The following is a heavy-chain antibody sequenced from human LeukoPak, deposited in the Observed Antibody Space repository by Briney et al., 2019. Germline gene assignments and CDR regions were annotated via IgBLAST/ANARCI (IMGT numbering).Heavy chain of an antibody. Sequence: SETLSLTCAVYGGSFSGFSWTWIRQPPGKGLEWIGYIYYSGSTNYNPSLKSRVTISVDTSKNQFSLKLSSVTAADTAVYYCARDYSSSDAFDIWGQGTMVTVSS. V-gene: IGHV4-59*01. CDR1: GGSFSGFS. J-gene: IGHJ3*02. D-gene: IGHD6-6*01. CDR3: ARDYSSSDAFDI. CDR2: IYYSGST.